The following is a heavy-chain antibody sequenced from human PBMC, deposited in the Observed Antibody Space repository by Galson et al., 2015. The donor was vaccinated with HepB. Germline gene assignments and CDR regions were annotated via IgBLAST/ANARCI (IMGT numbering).Heavy chain of an antibody. CDR3: ARGIVVVPAAIDDAFDI. D-gene: IGHD2-2*01. Sequence: SVKVSCKASGYTFTGYYMHWVRQAPGQGLEWMGWINPNSGGTNYAQKFQGRVTMTRDTSISTAYMELSRLRSDDTAVYYCARGIVVVPAAIDDAFDIWGQGTMVTVSS. J-gene: IGHJ3*02. CDR2: INPNSGGT. CDR1: GYTFTGYY. V-gene: IGHV1-2*02.